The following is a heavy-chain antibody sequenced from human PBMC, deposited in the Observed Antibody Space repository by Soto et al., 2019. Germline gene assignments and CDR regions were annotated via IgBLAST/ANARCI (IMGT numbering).Heavy chain of an antibody. CDR3: AKDLWITMVRGDNYYYGMDV. CDR2: ISYDGSNK. J-gene: IGHJ6*02. CDR1: GFTFSSYG. D-gene: IGHD3-10*01. V-gene: IGHV3-30*18. Sequence: QPGGSLRLSCAASGFTFSSYGMHWVRQAPGKGLEWVAVISYDGSNKYYADSVKGRFTISRDNSKNTLYLQMNSLRAEDTAVYYCAKDLWITMVRGDNYYYGMDVWGQGTTVTVSS.